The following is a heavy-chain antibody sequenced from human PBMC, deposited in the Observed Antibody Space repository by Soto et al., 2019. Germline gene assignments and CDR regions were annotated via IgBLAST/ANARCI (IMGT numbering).Heavy chain of an antibody. Sequence: LILPCAASGFTFSSYGMHWVRQARCKGLEWVAVISYDGSNKYYADSVKGRFTISRDNSKNTLYLQMNSLRAEDTAVYYCAKGRDYGDTGDYFDYWGQGTLVTVSS. CDR3: AKGRDYGDTGDYFDY. CDR2: ISYDGSNK. CDR1: GFTFSSYG. J-gene: IGHJ4*02. D-gene: IGHD4-17*01. V-gene: IGHV3-30*18.